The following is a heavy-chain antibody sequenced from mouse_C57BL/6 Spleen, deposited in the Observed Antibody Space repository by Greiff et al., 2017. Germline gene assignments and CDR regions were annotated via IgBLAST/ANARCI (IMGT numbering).Heavy chain of an antibody. V-gene: IGHV14-2*01. D-gene: IGHD2-4*01. Sequence: EVQLQQSGAELVKPGASVKLSCTASGFNIKDYYMHWVKQRTEQGLEWIGRIAPEDGDTKYAPQFQGQATITADTASNTAYLQLSSLTSEDTAVXYCARGYDYDRADWGQGTLVTVAA. CDR2: IAPEDGDT. CDR3: ARGYDYDRAD. CDR1: GFNIKDYY. J-gene: IGHJ3*01.